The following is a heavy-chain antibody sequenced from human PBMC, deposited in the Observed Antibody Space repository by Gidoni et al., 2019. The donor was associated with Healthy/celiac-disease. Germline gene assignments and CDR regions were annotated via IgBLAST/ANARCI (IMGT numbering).Heavy chain of an antibody. CDR2: ISSSGSTI. J-gene: IGHJ4*02. CDR3: ASPYYYDSSEPPEVHDY. Sequence: GLEWVSYISSSGSTIYYADSVKGRFTISRDNAKNSLYLQMNSLRAEDTAVYYCASPYYYDSSEPPEVHDYWGQGTLVTVSS. D-gene: IGHD3-22*01. V-gene: IGHV3-11*01.